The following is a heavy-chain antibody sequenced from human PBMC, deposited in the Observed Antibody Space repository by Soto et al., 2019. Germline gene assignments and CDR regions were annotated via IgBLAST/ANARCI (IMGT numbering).Heavy chain of an antibody. V-gene: IGHV4-34*01. CDR1: GGCCSGYY. CDR3: ARGNQYYYGSGSSYNNWFDP. CDR2: INHSGST. D-gene: IGHD3-10*01. J-gene: IGHJ5*02. Sequence: SETLSLTCAVYGGCCSGYYWSWIRQPPWKGLEWIGEINHSGSTNYNPSLKSRVTISVDTSKNQFSLKLSSVTAADTAVYYCARGNQYYYGSGSSYNNWFDPCCQGILVTLSS.